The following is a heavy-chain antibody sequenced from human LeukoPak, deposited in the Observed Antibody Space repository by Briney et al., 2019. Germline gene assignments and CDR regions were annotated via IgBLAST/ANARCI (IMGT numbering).Heavy chain of an antibody. V-gene: IGHV4-61*02. CDR3: ARAPQRSLDAFDI. CDR1: GGSISSGSYY. Sequence: PSETLSLTCTVSGGSISSGSYYWSWIRQPAGKGLEWIGRIYTSGSTNYNPSLKSRVTISVDTSKNQFSLKLSSVTAADTAVYYCARAPQRSLDAFDIWGQGTTVTVSS. CDR2: IYTSGST. J-gene: IGHJ3*02. D-gene: IGHD6-25*01.